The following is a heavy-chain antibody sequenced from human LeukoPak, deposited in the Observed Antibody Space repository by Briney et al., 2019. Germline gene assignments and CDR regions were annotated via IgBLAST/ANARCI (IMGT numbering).Heavy chain of an antibody. CDR1: GFTFSSYW. D-gene: IGHD5-18*01. Sequence: GGSLRLSCAASGFTFSSYWMSWVRQAPGKGLEWVANIKQDGSEKYYVDSVKGRFTISRDNAKNSLYLQMNSLRAEDTAVYYCARTRGHSYGTYFDYWGQGTLVTVSS. CDR3: ARTRGHSYGTYFDY. CDR2: IKQDGSEK. J-gene: IGHJ4*02. V-gene: IGHV3-7*01.